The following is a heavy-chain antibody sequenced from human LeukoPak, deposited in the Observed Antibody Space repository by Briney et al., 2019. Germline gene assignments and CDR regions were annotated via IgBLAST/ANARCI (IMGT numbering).Heavy chain of an antibody. V-gene: IGHV4-4*02. J-gene: IGHJ4*02. CDR1: GGSILTTDW. Sequence: SETLSLTCAVSGGSILTTDWWSWVRQPPGKGLEWIGEVHLSGASNYNPSLKSRVNMSIDKSKNQLSLELTSVTAADTAIYYCTRESGAFSPFGFWGQGTLVTVSS. CDR2: VHLSGAS. D-gene: IGHD1-26*01. CDR3: TRESGAFSPFGF.